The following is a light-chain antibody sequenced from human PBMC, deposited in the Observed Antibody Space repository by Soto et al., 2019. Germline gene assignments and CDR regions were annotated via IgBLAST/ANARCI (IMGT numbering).Light chain of an antibody. V-gene: IGKV1-5*03. Sequence: DIQMTQSPSTLSASVGDRVTITCRASQSIGSWLAWYQQKPGKAPKLLIYKASTLESGVPSRFSGSGSGTELTLTISSLQPDDFATYYCQQANSFPLTFGGGTKVDI. J-gene: IGKJ4*01. CDR3: QQANSFPLT. CDR2: KAS. CDR1: QSIGSW.